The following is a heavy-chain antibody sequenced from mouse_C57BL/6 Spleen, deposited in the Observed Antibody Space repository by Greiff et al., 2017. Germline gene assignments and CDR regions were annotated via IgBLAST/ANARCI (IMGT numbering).Heavy chain of an antibody. CDR3: VRHEDGNVYYYAMDY. Sequence: EVKLMESGGGLVQPKGSLKLSCAASGFSFNTYAMNWVRQAPGKGLEWVARIRSKSNNYATYYADSVKDRFTISKDDSESMPYLKMINLKTEDTAVDYCVRHEDGNVYYYAMDYWGQGTSVTVSS. V-gene: IGHV10-1*01. J-gene: IGHJ4*01. CDR2: IRSKSNNYAT. CDR1: GFSFNTYA. D-gene: IGHD2-1*01.